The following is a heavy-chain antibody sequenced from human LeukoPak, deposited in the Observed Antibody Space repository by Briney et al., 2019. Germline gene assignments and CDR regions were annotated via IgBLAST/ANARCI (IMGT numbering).Heavy chain of an antibody. Sequence: SETLSPTCTVSGGSISSYYWSWIRQPPGKGLEWIGYIYYSGSTNYNPSLKSRVTISVDTSKNQFSLKLSSVTAADTAVYYCARDRWPRGGHIFDYWGQGTLVTVSS. CDR3: ARDRWPRGGHIFDY. J-gene: IGHJ4*02. CDR2: IYYSGST. CDR1: GGSISSYY. D-gene: IGHD2-21*01. V-gene: IGHV4-59*01.